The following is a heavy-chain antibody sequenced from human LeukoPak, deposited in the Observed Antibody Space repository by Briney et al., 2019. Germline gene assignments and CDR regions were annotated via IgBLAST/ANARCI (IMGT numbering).Heavy chain of an antibody. CDR1: GFTFSSYW. J-gene: IGHJ4*02. D-gene: IGHD2-15*01. V-gene: IGHV3-74*01. Sequence: GGSLRLSCAASGFTFSSYWMHWVRQAPGKGLVWVSRINSDGSSTSYADSVKGRFTISRDNAKNTLYLQMNSLRAEDTAVYYCASRYCSGGSCYSEIYWGQGTLVTVSS. CDR3: ASRYCSGGSCYSEIY. CDR2: INSDGSST.